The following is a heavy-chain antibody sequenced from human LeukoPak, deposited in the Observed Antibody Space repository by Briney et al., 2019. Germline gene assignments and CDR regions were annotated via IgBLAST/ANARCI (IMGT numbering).Heavy chain of an antibody. CDR1: GFTFSSCA. J-gene: IGHJ6*03. CDR2: ISYDGSNK. D-gene: IGHD2-15*01. Sequence: GGSLRLSCAASGFTFSSCAMHWVRQAPGKGLEWVAAISYDGSNKYYADSVKGRFTISRDNAKNSLYLQMNSLRAEDTAVYYCARVLRYCSGGNCYSGGLGYMDVWGKGTTVTISS. CDR3: ARVLRYCSGGNCYSGGLGYMDV. V-gene: IGHV3-30*04.